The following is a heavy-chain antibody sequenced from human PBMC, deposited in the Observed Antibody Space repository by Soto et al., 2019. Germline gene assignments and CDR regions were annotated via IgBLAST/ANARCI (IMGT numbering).Heavy chain of an antibody. V-gene: IGHV3-53*01. CDR2: IYGSGST. Sequence: PGGALRLSCSASEFIVSSNYMNWFRQAPWKWLECVSTIYGSGSTYYADSVKGRFTTSWDKARNSLYLQMNTLSANDTAVYYCATGVVPATKWGYYSYGLDVWGQGTTVTVSS. D-gene: IGHD2-2*01. CDR3: ATGVVPATKWGYYSYGLDV. J-gene: IGHJ6*02. CDR1: EFIVSSNY.